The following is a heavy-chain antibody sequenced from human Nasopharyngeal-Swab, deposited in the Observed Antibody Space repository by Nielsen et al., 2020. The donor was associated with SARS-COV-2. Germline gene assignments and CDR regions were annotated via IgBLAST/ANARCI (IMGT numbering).Heavy chain of an antibody. CDR2: INHSGST. CDR3: ARGPLLPNTMIVKYYYYGMDV. CDR1: GGSFSGYY. J-gene: IGHJ6*02. Sequence: GSLRLSCAVSGGSFSGYYWSWIRQPPGKGLEWVGEINHSGSTNYNPSLKSRVTISVDTSKNQFSLKLSSVTAADTAVYYCARGPLLPNTMIVKYYYYGMDVWGQGTTVTVSS. D-gene: IGHD3-22*01. V-gene: IGHV4-34*01.